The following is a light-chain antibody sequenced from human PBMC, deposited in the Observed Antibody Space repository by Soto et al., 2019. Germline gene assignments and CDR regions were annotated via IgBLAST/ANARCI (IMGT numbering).Light chain of an antibody. CDR2: DVT. Sequence: QSALTQPRSVSGSPGQLVTISCTGTSSDVGGYNYVSWYQQHPGKAPKLIIYDVTERPSGVPDRFSGSKSGNTASLTISGLQAEDETDYYCCSYAGDYVVFGGGTKLTVL. V-gene: IGLV2-11*01. CDR3: CSYAGDYVV. J-gene: IGLJ2*01. CDR1: SSDVGGYNY.